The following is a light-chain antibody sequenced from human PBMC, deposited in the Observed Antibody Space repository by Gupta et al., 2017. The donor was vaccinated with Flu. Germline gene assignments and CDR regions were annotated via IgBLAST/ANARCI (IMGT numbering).Light chain of an antibody. V-gene: IGKV1-39*01. J-gene: IGKJ2*01. CDR1: QSISNY. CDR3: QQSYSAPVYT. CDR2: AAS. Sequence: DRVTITCRASQSISNYLNWYQQTPGRPPKLLIYAASSLQSGVPSRFSGSGSGTDFTLTISSLQPEDFATYYCQQSYSAPVYTFGQGTKLEIK.